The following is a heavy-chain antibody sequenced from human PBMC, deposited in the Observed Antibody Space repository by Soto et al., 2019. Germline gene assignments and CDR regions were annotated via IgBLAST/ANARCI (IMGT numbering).Heavy chain of an antibody. V-gene: IGHV3-9*01. Sequence: EVQLVESGGGLVQPGRSLRLSCAASGFTFDDYAMHWVRQAPGKGLEWVSGISWNSGSIGYADSVKGRFTISRDNAKNSLYLQMNSLRAEDTALYYCAKDIVPSPPAYYMDVWGKGTTVTVSS. CDR2: ISWNSGSI. J-gene: IGHJ6*03. CDR3: AKDIVPSPPAYYMDV. CDR1: GFTFDDYA.